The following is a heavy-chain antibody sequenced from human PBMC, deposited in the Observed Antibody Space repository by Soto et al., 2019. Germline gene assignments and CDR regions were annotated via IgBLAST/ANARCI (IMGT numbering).Heavy chain of an antibody. J-gene: IGHJ6*03. V-gene: IGHV1-8*01. CDR1: GYTFTSYD. CDR2: MNPNSGNT. Sequence: QVPVVQSGAEVKKPGASVKVSCKASGYTFTSYDVTWVRQAPGQGLEWMGWMNPNSGNTGYAQKFPGRGTMTRDTSISTAYMELSSLTTDDTAVYYSARVPLITMSGSSFYSHYMDDWGTGTTVTVAS. CDR3: ARVPLITMSGSSFYSHYMDD. D-gene: IGHD3-10*02.